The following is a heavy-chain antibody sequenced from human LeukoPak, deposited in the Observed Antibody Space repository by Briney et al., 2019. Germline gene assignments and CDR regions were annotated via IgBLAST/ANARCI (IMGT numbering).Heavy chain of an antibody. CDR1: GFTFSSYA. CDR2: ISYDGSNK. CDR3: ARSGTMIVDQALE. Sequence: GGPLRLSCAASGFTFSSYAMHWVRQAPGKGLEWVAVISYDGSNKYYADSVKGRFTISRDNSKNTLYLQMNSLRAEDTAVYYCARSGTMIVDQALEWGQGTLVTVSS. D-gene: IGHD3-22*01. V-gene: IGHV3-30-3*01. J-gene: IGHJ4*02.